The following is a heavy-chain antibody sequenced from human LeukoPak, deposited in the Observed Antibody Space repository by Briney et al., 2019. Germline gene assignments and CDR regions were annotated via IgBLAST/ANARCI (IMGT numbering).Heavy chain of an antibody. Sequence: PGGSLRLSCAASGFTFSSYSMNWVRQAPGKGLEWVSYISSSSSTIYYADSVKGRFTISRDNAKNSLYLQMNSLRAEDTAVYYCTKDRGLWSGAFDIWGQGTMVTVSS. CDR1: GFTFSSYS. D-gene: IGHD2-21*01. V-gene: IGHV3-48*01. J-gene: IGHJ3*02. CDR2: ISSSSSTI. CDR3: TKDRGLWSGAFDI.